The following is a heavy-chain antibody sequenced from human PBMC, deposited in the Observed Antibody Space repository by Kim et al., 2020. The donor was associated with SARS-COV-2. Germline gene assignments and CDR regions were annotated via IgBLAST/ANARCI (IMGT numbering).Heavy chain of an antibody. CDR2: ISGSGGST. V-gene: IGHV3-23*01. CDR1: GFTFSSYA. D-gene: IGHD2-2*01. CDR3: AKGPVGYCSSTSCYRDAFDI. Sequence: GGSLRLSCAASGFTFSSYAMSWVRQAPGKGLEWVSAISGSGGSTYYADSVKGRFTISRDNSKNTLYLQMNSLRAEDTAVYYCAKGPVGYCSSTSCYRDAFDIWGQGTMVTVSS. J-gene: IGHJ3*02.